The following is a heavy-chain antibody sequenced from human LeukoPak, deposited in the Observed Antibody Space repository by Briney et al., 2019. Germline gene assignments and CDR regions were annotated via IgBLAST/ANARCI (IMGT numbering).Heavy chain of an antibody. CDR2: INHSGST. J-gene: IGHJ6*02. CDR1: GGSFSGYY. D-gene: IGHD1-26*01. V-gene: IGHV4-34*01. CDR3: ARGRRVGATRYYYYYYGMDV. Sequence: SETLSLTCAVYGGSFSGYYWSWIRQPPGKGLEWIGEINHSGSTNYNPSLKSRVTISVDTSKSQFSLKLSSVTAADTAVYYCARGRRVGATRYYYYYYGMDVWGQGTTVTVSS.